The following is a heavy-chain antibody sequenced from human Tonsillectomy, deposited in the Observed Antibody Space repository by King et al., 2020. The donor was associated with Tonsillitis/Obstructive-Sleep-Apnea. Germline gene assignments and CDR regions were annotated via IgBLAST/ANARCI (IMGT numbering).Heavy chain of an antibody. CDR1: GSSISSSSYY. CDR3: TGGRDYGGTHWYFDL. J-gene: IGHJ2*01. Sequence: QLQESGPGLVKPSETLSLTCTVSGSSISSSSYYWGWIRQPPGKGLEWIGSIYYSGSTYYNPSLKSRVTISVDTSKNQFSLNLSSVTAADTAVYYCTGGRDYGGTHWYFDLWGRGTLVTVSS. CDR2: IYYSGST. D-gene: IGHD4-23*01. V-gene: IGHV4-39*01.